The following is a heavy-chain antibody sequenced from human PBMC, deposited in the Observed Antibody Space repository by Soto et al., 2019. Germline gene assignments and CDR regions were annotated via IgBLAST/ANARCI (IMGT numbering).Heavy chain of an antibody. V-gene: IGHV1-3*01. CDR2: INAGNGNT. Sequence: ASVKVSCKASGYTFTSYAMHWVRQAPGQRLEWMGWINAGNGNTKYSQKFQGRVTITRDTSASTAYMELSSLRSEDTAVYYCASLEVVAATDYYYYGMDVWGQGTTVTVSS. CDR3: ASLEVVAATDYYYYGMDV. D-gene: IGHD2-15*01. J-gene: IGHJ6*02. CDR1: GYTFTSYA.